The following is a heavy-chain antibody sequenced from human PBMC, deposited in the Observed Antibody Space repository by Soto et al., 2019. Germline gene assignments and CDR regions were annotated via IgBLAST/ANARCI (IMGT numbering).Heavy chain of an antibody. J-gene: IGHJ4*02. V-gene: IGHV3-7*01. Sequence: PGGSLRISCAASGFTFRNYWMTSVRQAPGQGLEWVANIKQDGSEKYYVDTVKGRFTISRDNAKNSLYLQMNTLRAEDTAVYYCARSYYDYIWGSYPTNHWGQGTLVTVSS. CDR3: ARSYYDYIWGSYPTNH. D-gene: IGHD3-16*01. CDR1: GFTFRNYW. CDR2: IKQDGSEK.